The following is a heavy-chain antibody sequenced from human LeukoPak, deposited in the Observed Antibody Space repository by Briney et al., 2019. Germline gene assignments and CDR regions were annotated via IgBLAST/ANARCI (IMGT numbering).Heavy chain of an antibody. CDR3: ARDPPGNYDDY. CDR2: ISYDGSNK. CDR1: GITFSSYA. J-gene: IGHJ4*02. D-gene: IGHD3-16*01. V-gene: IGHV3-30-3*01. Sequence: GGSLRLSCAASGITFSSYAMHWVRQAPGKGLEWVAVISYDGSNKYYADSVKGRFTISRDNSKNTLYLQMNSLRAEDTAVYYCARDPPGNYDDYWGQGTLVTVSS.